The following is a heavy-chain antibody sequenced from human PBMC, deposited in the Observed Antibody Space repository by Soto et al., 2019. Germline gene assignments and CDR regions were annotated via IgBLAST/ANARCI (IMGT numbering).Heavy chain of an antibody. J-gene: IGHJ4*02. CDR3: ARDLRGSPDY. CDR2: INPDGRTT. V-gene: IGHV3-74*01. Sequence: GSLRLSCAASGFTFSTYWMNWFRQAPGKGLVWVSLINPDGRTTTYADSVKGRFTISRDNAKNTVYLQMNSLRVDDTAVYYCARDLRGSPDYWGQGTRVTVSS. CDR1: GFTFSTYW. D-gene: IGHD1-26*01.